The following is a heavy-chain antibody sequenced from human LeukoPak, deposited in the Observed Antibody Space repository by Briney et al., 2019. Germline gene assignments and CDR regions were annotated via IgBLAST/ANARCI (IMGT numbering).Heavy chain of an antibody. CDR1: GFTFSSYA. CDR2: ISGSGGST. D-gene: IGHD5-12*01. Sequence: GGSLRLACAASGFTFSSYAMSWVRQAPGKGLEWVSAISGSGGSTYYADSVKGRFTISRDNSKNTLYLQMNSLRAEDTAVYYCARHRDTRGYGGYWDFDQWGQGTLVTVSS. V-gene: IGHV3-23*01. CDR3: ARHRDTRGYGGYWDFDQ. J-gene: IGHJ4*02.